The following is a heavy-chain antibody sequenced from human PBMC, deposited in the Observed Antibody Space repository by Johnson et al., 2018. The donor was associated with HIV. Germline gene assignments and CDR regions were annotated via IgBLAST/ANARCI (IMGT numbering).Heavy chain of an antibody. V-gene: IGHV3-30*03. Sequence: QVQLVESGGGVVPPGKSLRLSCAASGFTFSGYGMHWVSQAPGKGLEWVAVISYDGSNKYYADSVKGRFTIARDNSKNTLYLQMNSLRADDTAVYYCARDRCSSTSCIDAFDIWGQGTMVTVSS. CDR3: ARDRCSSTSCIDAFDI. CDR2: ISYDGSNK. J-gene: IGHJ3*02. CDR1: GFTFSGYG. D-gene: IGHD2-2*01.